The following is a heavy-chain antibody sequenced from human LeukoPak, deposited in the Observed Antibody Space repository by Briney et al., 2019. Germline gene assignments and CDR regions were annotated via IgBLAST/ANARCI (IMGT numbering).Heavy chain of an antibody. CDR1: GFTVSTNY. V-gene: IGHV3-66*01. CDR3: ASILGASSGYYFDY. Sequence: GGSLRLSCAASGFTVSTNYMSWVRQAPGKGLEWVSFIHSGDTTFYADSVRCKFTISRDQSKNTLYLQMNSLRAEDTAVYYCASILGASSGYYFDYWGQGTLVTVSS. D-gene: IGHD1-26*01. CDR2: IHSGDTT. J-gene: IGHJ4*02.